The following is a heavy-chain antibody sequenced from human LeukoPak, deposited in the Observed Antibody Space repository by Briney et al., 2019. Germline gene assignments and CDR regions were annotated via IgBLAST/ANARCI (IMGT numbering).Heavy chain of an antibody. J-gene: IGHJ4*02. CDR2: IYHSGST. Sequence: SETLSLTCGVSGGSISSSYWWSWVRQPPGKGLEWIGEIYHSGSTNYNPSLKSRVTISMDKSKNQFSLNLSSVTAADTAVYYCARGSIVATRFDYWGQGTLVTVSS. CDR1: GGSISSSYW. D-gene: IGHD5-12*01. CDR3: ARGSIVATRFDY. V-gene: IGHV4-4*02.